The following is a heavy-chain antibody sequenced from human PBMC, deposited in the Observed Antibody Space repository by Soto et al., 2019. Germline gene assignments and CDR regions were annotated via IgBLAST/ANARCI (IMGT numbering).Heavy chain of an antibody. CDR2: VSHDGRNT. Sequence: VQLVESGGGVVQPGRSLRLSCAASGFTFSDYAMHWVRQAPGKGLEWVAVVSHDGRNTHYADSVKGRFTISRDSSKNARSLAMPSPRAEDTAGYYCAKGGAPWRVTSAFDYWGQGALVTVSS. J-gene: IGHJ4*02. CDR3: AKGGAPWRVTSAFDY. CDR1: GFTFSDYA. D-gene: IGHD6-19*01. V-gene: IGHV3-30*18.